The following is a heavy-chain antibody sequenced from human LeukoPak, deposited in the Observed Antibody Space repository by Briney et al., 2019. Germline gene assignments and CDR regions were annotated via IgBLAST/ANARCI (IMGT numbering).Heavy chain of an antibody. D-gene: IGHD2-21*01. V-gene: IGHV4-61*02. CDR3: ARDRGGDSFDI. J-gene: IGHJ3*02. CDR1: GGSVSSGNLY. Sequence: SQTLSLTCTVSGGSVSSGNLYWTWIRQPAGNQLEWIGRIHTSGNTNHNPSLWSRVTISTDTSKNQFSLTLNFVTAADTAVYYCARDRGGDSFDIWGQGTTVTVSS. CDR2: IHTSGNT.